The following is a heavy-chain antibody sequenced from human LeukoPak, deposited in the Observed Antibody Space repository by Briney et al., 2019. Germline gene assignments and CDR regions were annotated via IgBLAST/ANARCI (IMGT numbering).Heavy chain of an antibody. J-gene: IGHJ6*02. CDR1: GYTFTSYD. V-gene: IGHV1-8*01. CDR3: ARRYYYSGMDV. Sequence: ASVKVSCKASGYTFTSYDSNWVRQATGQGREGMGWMNPNSGNTGYARKFQGRVTMTRKTSISTAYMELSSLRSEDTAVYYCARRYYYSGMDVWGQGTTVTVSS. CDR2: MNPNSGNT.